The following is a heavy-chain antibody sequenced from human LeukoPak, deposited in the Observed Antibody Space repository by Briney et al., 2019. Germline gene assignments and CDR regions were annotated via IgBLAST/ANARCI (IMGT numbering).Heavy chain of an antibody. D-gene: IGHD3-16*01. V-gene: IGHV1-2*02. CDR1: GYTFTSYG. J-gene: IGHJ3*02. CDR3: ARASRVWHAFDI. CDR2: INPNSGGT. Sequence: ASVKASCKASGYTFTSYGISWVRQAPGQGLEWMGWINPNSGGTNYAQKFQGRVTMTRDTSISTAYMELSRLRSDDTAVYYCARASRVWHAFDIWGQGTMVTVSS.